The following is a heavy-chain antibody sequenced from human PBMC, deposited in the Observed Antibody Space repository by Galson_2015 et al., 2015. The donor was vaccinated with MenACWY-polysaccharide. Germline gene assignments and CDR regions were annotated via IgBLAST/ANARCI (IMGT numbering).Heavy chain of an antibody. CDR2: MSYDGRNK. CDR3: AKEAADTDD. D-gene: IGHD5-18*01. J-gene: IGHJ4*02. Sequence: SLRLSCAASGFSFRSYGMHWVRQAPGEGLEWVAVMSYDGRNKYYIDSMKGRFTISKDDSKNTLYLQMDSLRIEDTAVYYCAKEAADTDDWGKGPLVTASA. CDR1: GFSFRSYG. V-gene: IGHV3-30*18.